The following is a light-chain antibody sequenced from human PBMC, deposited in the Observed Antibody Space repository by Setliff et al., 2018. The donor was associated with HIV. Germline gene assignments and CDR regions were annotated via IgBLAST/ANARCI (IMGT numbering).Light chain of an antibody. J-gene: IGLJ2*01. V-gene: IGLV1-47*01. Sequence: QSALTQAPSASGTPGQRVTISCSGSSSNIGSNHVYWYQQLPGTAPKLLIYRNDQRPSGVPARFSGSKSGASASLAISGLRSEDEADYSCAAWDDSLSALLFGGGT. CDR3: AAWDDSLSALL. CDR2: RND. CDR1: SSNIGSNH.